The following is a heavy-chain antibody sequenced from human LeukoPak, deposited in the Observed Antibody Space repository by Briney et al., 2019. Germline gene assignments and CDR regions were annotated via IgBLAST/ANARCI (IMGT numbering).Heavy chain of an antibody. Sequence: GASVKVSCKASGGTFSSYAISWVRQAPGQGLEWMGRIIPILGIANYAQKLQGRVTMTTDTSTSTAYMELRSLRSDDTAVYYCARGKDPVAVTAPNWFDPWGQGTLVTVSS. CDR3: ARGKDPVAVTAPNWFDP. V-gene: IGHV1-69*04. D-gene: IGHD4-11*01. J-gene: IGHJ5*02. CDR1: GGTFSSYA. CDR2: IIPILGIA.